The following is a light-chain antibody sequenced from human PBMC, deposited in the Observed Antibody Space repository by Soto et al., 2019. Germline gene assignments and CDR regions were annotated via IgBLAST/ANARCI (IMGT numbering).Light chain of an antibody. Sequence: QSALTQPASVSGSPGQSITISCTGTSSDVGSYNVVYWYQQQPGKAPKLIIYEGSKRPSGVSKRFSGSKSGNAASLTISGLDAEDEADYYYCSYAGSSAYVVFGGGTKLTVL. CDR3: CSYAGSSAYVV. CDR2: EGS. J-gene: IGLJ2*01. CDR1: SSDVGSYNV. V-gene: IGLV2-23*01.